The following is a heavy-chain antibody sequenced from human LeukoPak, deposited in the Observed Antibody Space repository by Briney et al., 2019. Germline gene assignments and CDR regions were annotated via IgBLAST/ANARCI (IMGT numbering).Heavy chain of an antibody. D-gene: IGHD3-10*01. CDR1: GYTFTGYY. V-gene: IGHV1-2*02. Sequence: ASVKVSCKASGYTFTGYYMHWVRQAPGQGLEWMGWINPNSGSTNYAQKFQGRVTMTRDTSISTAYMELSRLRSDDTAVYYCARTGSGQTDAFDIWGQGTMVTVSS. CDR2: INPNSGST. J-gene: IGHJ3*02. CDR3: ARTGSGQTDAFDI.